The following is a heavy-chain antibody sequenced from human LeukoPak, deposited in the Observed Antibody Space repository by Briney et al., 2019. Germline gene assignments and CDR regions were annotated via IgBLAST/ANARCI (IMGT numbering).Heavy chain of an antibody. CDR3: ARAVGGYYYAY. CDR1: GGSISSYY. V-gene: IGHV4-59*01. Sequence: PSETLSLTCTVSGGSISSYYWSWVRQPPGKGLEWIGYIYYSGSTNYNPSLKSRVTISVDTSKNQFSLKLSSVTAADTAVYYCARAVGGYYYAYWGQGTLVTVSS. CDR2: IYYSGST. J-gene: IGHJ4*02. D-gene: IGHD4-23*01.